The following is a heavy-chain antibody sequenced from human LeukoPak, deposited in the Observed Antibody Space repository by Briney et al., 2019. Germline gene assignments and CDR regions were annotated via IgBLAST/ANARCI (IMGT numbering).Heavy chain of an antibody. CDR1: GYTFTSYY. CDR3: ARDSSYDFWSGYPDY. J-gene: IGHJ4*02. V-gene: IGHV1-46*01. D-gene: IGHD3-3*01. Sequence: GASAKVSCKASGYTFTSYYMHWVRQAPGQGLEWMGIINPSGGSTSYAQKFQGRVTMTRDTSTSTVYMELSSLRSEDTAVYYCARDSSYDFWSGYPDYWGQGTLVTVSS. CDR2: INPSGGST.